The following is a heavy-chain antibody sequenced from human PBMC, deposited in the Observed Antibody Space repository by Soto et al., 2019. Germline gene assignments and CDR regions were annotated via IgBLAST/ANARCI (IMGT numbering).Heavy chain of an antibody. D-gene: IGHD6-19*01. CDR1: GFTFSSYS. V-gene: IGHV3-21*01. CDR3: ATVNGAYSSGWRYYYGMDV. Sequence: LRLSCAASGFTFSSYSMNWVRQAPGKGLEWVSSISSSSSYIYYADSVKGRFTISRDNAKNSLYLQMNSLRAEDTAVYYCATVNGAYSSGWRYYYGMDVWGQGTTVTVSS. CDR2: ISSSSSYI. J-gene: IGHJ6*02.